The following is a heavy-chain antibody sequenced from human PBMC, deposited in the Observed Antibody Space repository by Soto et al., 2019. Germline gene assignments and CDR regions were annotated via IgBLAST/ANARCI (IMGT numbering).Heavy chain of an antibody. V-gene: IGHV3-21*01. CDR1: GFTFSSYS. J-gene: IGHJ5*02. D-gene: IGHD3-3*01. CDR3: AREPYYDFWSGTPRGWFDP. CDR2: ISSSSSYI. Sequence: GGSLRLSCAASGFTFSSYSMNWVRQAPGKGLEWVSSISSSSSYIYYADSVKGRFTISRDNAKNSLYLQMNSLRAEDTAVYYCAREPYYDFWSGTPRGWFDPWGQGTLVTVSS.